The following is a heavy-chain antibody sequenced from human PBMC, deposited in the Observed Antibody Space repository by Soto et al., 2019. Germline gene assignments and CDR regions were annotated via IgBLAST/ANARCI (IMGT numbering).Heavy chain of an antibody. D-gene: IGHD1-26*01. CDR1: GDSVSSNSAA. CDR2: TYYRSKWYN. Sequence: KQSQTLSLTCAISGDSVSSNSAAWNWIRQSPSRGLEWLGRTYYRSKWYNDYAVSVKSRITINPDTSKNQFSLQLNSVTPEDTAVYYCARDIIVGATMYWVPYYFDYWGQGTLVTVSS. CDR3: ARDIIVGATMYWVPYYFDY. V-gene: IGHV6-1*01. J-gene: IGHJ4*02.